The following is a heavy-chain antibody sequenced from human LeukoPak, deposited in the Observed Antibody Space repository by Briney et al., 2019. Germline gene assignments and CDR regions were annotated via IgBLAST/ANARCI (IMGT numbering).Heavy chain of an antibody. Sequence: GGSLRLSCSASGFTFSSYAMHWVRQTPGKGLEYVSGISSNGGITYYADSVKGRFTISRDNAKNTLYLQMNSLRVEDMAVYYCYGGNAEQWGQGTLVTVSS. CDR2: ISSNGGIT. CDR1: GFTFSSYA. V-gene: IGHV3-64*04. CDR3: YGGNAEQ. J-gene: IGHJ1*01. D-gene: IGHD4-23*01.